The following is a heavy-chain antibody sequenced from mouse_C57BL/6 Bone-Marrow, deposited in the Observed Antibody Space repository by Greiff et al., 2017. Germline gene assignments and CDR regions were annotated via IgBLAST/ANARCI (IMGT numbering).Heavy chain of an antibody. Sequence: QVQLQQPGAELVKPGASVKMSCKASGYTFTSYWITWVKQRPGQGLEWIGDIYPTSGRTNYNEKFKSKAILTVDNSSNTAYMPLSSLTSEDSAVFYWARSGPLGRSFDYWGQGTTLTVSS. CDR1: GYTFTSYW. D-gene: IGHD4-1*01. CDR3: ARSGPLGRSFDY. CDR2: IYPTSGRT. J-gene: IGHJ2*01. V-gene: IGHV1-55*01.